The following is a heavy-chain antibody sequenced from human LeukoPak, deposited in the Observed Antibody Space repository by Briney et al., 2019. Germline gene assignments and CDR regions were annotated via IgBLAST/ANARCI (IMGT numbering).Heavy chain of an antibody. V-gene: IGHV4-59*11. CDR2: VYNSGTT. CDR1: GVSIGSHY. J-gene: IGHJ4*02. CDR3: ARDAY. Sequence: PSETLSLTCTVSGVSIGSHYWSWIRQSPGKGLEWIGCVYNSGTTVYNPCLTGRVTISVDTSKNQYSLNLRSVTAADAAVYYCARDAYWGQGILVTVSS.